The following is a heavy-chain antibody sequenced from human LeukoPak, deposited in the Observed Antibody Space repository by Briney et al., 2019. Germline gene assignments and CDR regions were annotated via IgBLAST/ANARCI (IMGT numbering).Heavy chain of an antibody. Sequence: ASVKVSCKASGYTFTSYYMHWVRQAPGQGLEWMGIINPSGGSTSYAQKFQGGVTMTRDTSTSTVYMELSSLRSEDTAVYYCARDLDYYDSSGYYPYFDYWGQGTLVTVSS. CDR3: ARDLDYYDSSGYYPYFDY. V-gene: IGHV1-46*01. CDR1: GYTFTSYY. CDR2: INPSGGST. D-gene: IGHD3-22*01. J-gene: IGHJ4*02.